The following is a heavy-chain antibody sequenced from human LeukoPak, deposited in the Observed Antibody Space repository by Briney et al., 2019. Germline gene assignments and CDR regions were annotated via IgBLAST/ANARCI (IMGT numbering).Heavy chain of an antibody. CDR3: ARGYYDSSGYYTEFAN. Sequence: SETLSLTCTVSGGSISIYYWSWLRQSAGKGLEWIGRIYTSGNTDYNPSLKSRVTMSVDTSKNKFSLKVTSVTAADTAVYYCARGYYDSSGYYTEFANWGQGTLVTVSS. CDR1: GGSISIYY. V-gene: IGHV4-4*07. D-gene: IGHD3-22*01. J-gene: IGHJ4*02. CDR2: IYTSGNT.